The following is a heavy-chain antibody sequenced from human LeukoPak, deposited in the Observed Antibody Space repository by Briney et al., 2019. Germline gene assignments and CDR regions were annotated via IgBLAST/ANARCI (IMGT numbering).Heavy chain of an antibody. J-gene: IGHJ5*02. D-gene: IGHD3-22*01. CDR2: INHSGST. Sequence: PGGSLRLSCAASGFTFSSYWMSWVRQPPGKGLEWIGEINHSGSTNYNPSLKSRVTISVDTSKNQFSLKLSSVTAADTAVYYCARRIVVVIINWFDPWGQGTLVTVSS. CDR1: GFTFSSYW. V-gene: IGHV4-34*01. CDR3: ARRIVVVIINWFDP.